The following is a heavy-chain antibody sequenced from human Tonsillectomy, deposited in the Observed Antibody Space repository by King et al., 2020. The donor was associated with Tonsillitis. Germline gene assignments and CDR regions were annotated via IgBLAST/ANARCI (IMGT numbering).Heavy chain of an antibody. D-gene: IGHD3-16*01. CDR1: GFTFSSYW. CDR3: VRFSIHLVWGSPYEC. V-gene: IGHV3-7*01. J-gene: IGHJ4*03. Sequence: VQLVQSGGGLIQPGESLRLSCVASGFTFSSYWMTWVRQAPGKGLEWVAHIKQDGRETYNVDSVKGRFTISRDNANNSLYLQMKSLRAEATAVYFCVRFSIHLVWGSPYECWGHGALFTVSS. CDR2: IKQDGRET.